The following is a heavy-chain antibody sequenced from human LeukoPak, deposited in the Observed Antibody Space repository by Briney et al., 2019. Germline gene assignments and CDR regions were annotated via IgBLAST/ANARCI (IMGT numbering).Heavy chain of an antibody. CDR3: ARGSSTLDY. Sequence: LECVSYISSSGSSTKNADSVKGRFTISRDNAKNSVRLQMNSLRAEDTAVYYCARGSSTLDYWGQGTXVTVSS. V-gene: IGHV3-11*01. CDR2: ISSSGSST. J-gene: IGHJ4*02. D-gene: IGHD3-10*01.